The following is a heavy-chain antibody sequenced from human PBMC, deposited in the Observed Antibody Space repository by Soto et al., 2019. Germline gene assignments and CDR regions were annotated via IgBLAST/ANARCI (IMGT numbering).Heavy chain of an antibody. CDR2: ISGSGGST. Sequence: QAGGSLRLSCAASGFTFSSYAMSWVRQAPGKGLEWVSAISGSGGSTYYADSVKGRFTISRDNSKNTLYLQMNSLRAEDTAVYYCAKRHSKYCSSTSCPLPGISMDVWGQGTTVTVSS. V-gene: IGHV3-23*01. D-gene: IGHD2-2*01. J-gene: IGHJ6*02. CDR3: AKRHSKYCSSTSCPLPGISMDV. CDR1: GFTFSSYA.